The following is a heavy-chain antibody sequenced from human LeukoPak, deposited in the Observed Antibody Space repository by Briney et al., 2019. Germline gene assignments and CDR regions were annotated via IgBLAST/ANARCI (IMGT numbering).Heavy chain of an antibody. V-gene: IGHV4-4*02. CDR1: GGSISSNW. CDR2: IQHSGRT. Sequence: SGTLSLTCAVSGGSISSNWWSWVRQPPEKGLEWIGEIQHSGRTNYNPSLKSRVTISVDKSKNQFSLNLYSVAAADTAVYYCAKTVGDDHRSIGFWGPGTLVTVSS. CDR3: AKTVGDDHRSIGF. J-gene: IGHJ4*02. D-gene: IGHD1-14*01.